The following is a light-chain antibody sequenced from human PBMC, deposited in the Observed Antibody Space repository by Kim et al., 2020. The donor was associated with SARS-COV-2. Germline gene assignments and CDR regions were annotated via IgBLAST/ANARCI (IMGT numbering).Light chain of an antibody. CDR1: QQIYTY. CDR2: RAS. CDR3: QQYLNWPLT. V-gene: IGKV3-15*01. Sequence: VSPGERATLSCRASQQIYTYLAWYQQKPGQAPRLLISRASTGATGVPARFSGSGSGTDFTLTIISLQSEDFAVYYCQQYLNWPLTFGQGTKVDIK. J-gene: IGKJ1*01.